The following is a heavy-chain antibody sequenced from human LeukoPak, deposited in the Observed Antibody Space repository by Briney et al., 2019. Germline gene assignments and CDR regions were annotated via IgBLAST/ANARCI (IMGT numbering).Heavy chain of an antibody. J-gene: IGHJ6*03. V-gene: IGHV4-59*01. CDR1: GGSISSYY. CDR3: ARGGPPGYYYDYYMDV. CDR2: IYYSGST. Sequence: PSETLSLTCTVSGGSISSYYWSWIRQAPGKGLEWIGYIYYSGSTNLNPSLKSRVTISVDTSKNQFSLKMSSVTAADTAVYFCARGGPPGYYYDYYMDVWGKGTTVTISS.